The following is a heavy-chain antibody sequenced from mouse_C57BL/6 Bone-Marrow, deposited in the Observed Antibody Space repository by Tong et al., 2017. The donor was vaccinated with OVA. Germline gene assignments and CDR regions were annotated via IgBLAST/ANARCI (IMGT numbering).Heavy chain of an antibody. CDR3: ARGEYGNYPLAY. D-gene: IGHD2-10*02. V-gene: IGHV1-76*01. J-gene: IGHJ3*01. Sequence: VQLKQSGAELVRPGASVKLSCKASGYTFTDYYINWVKQRPGQGLEWIARIYPGSGNTYYNEKFKGKATLTAEKSSSTAYMQLSSLTSEDSAVYFCARGEYGNYPLAYWGQGTLVTVSA. CDR1: GYTFTDYY. CDR2: IYPGSGNT.